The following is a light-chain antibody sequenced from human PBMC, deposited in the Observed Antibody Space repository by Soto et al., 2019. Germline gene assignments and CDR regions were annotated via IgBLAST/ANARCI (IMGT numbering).Light chain of an antibody. CDR3: QHYNSXXXA. CDR2: KAS. V-gene: IGKV1-5*03. CDR1: QTISSW. J-gene: IGKJ1*01. Sequence: DIQMTQSPSTLSGSVGDRVTITCRASQTISSWLAWYQQKPGKAPKLLIYKASTLKSGVPSRFSGSGSGTEFTLTISXLXXXXFATYYCQHYNSXXXAFGXG.